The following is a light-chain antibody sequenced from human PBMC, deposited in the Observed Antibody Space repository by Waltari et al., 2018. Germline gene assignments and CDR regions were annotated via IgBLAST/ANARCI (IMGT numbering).Light chain of an antibody. V-gene: IGKV1-39*01. CDR2: AAS. CDR3: QQSYSTLLFT. Sequence: DIKMTQSPSSLSASVGDRVTITCRASQSISSYLNWYQQKPGKAPKLLIYAASSLQSGVPSRFSGSGSGTDFTHTSSSLQPEDFATYYCQQSYSTLLFTFGPGTKVDIK. CDR1: QSISSY. J-gene: IGKJ3*01.